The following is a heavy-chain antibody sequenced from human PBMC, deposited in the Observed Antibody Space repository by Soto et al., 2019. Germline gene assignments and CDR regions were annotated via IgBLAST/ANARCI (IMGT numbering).Heavy chain of an antibody. CDR1: GGSISSYY. CDR3: ATYGGNSHY. V-gene: IGHV4-4*07. J-gene: IGHJ4*02. Sequence: SETLSLTCTVSGGSISSYYWSWIRQPAGKGLEWIGRIYTSGTTDYNPSLKSRVTISVDTSKNHFSLKLSSVTAADAAIYYCATYGGNSHYWGQGTLVTVSS. D-gene: IGHD4-17*01. CDR2: IYTSGTT.